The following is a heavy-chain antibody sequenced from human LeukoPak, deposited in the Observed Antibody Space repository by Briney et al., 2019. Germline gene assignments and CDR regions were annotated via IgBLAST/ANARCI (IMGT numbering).Heavy chain of an antibody. Sequence: ASVKVSCKVSGHTLSDLSMHWVRQAPGKGLEWMGGFDPENGKTVYAKKFQGRVTLTEDTSRDTSYMEVSSLRSEDTAVYYCGTKRWAAAGPIDFWGQGTLVTVSS. D-gene: IGHD6-13*01. CDR3: GTKRWAAAGPIDF. V-gene: IGHV1-24*01. J-gene: IGHJ4*02. CDR1: GHTLSDLS. CDR2: FDPENGKT.